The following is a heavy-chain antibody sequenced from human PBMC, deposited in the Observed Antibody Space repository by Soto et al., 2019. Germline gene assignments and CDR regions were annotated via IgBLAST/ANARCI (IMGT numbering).Heavy chain of an antibody. V-gene: IGHV4-38-2*01. J-gene: IGHJ5*02. Sequence: KPSETLSLTCAVSVYSIISGYYWGWIRQPPGKGLEWIGSVHYSGSTYYNPSLKSRGTISIDTSKNQISLKLTSVTAADTAVYYCARVENIVAVKWFDRWGQGNLVTVSS. D-gene: IGHD6-13*01. CDR1: VYSIISGYY. CDR2: VHYSGST. CDR3: ARVENIVAVKWFDR.